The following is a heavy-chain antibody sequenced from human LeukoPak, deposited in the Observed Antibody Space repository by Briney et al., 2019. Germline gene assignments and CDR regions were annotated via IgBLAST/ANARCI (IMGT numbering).Heavy chain of an antibody. J-gene: IGHJ4*02. V-gene: IGHV4-59*12. CDR3: ARDRGTWNDDGFDY. Sequence: SETLSLTCTVSGGSISSCYWSWIRQTPGKGLEWIGYIYYSGSTYYNPSLKSRVTISVDTSKNQFSLKLSSVTAADTAVYYCARDRGTWNDDGFDYWGQGTLVTVSS. D-gene: IGHD1-1*01. CDR2: IYYSGST. CDR1: GGSISSCY.